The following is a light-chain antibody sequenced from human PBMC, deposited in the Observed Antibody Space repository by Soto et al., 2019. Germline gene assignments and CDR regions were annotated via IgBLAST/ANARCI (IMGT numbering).Light chain of an antibody. CDR1: QSVSSN. CDR2: GAI. V-gene: IGKV3D-15*01. CDR3: HQYSNWPLMT. J-gene: IGKJ5*01. Sequence: IVVTRSPASLCVSPVETATLSCRCSQSVSSNLAWYQQKPGQPLRLVIYGAITRATGILARFSGGCYGREFTLRISTLQSADSAVYYRHQYSNWPLMTMGHGIRLEI.